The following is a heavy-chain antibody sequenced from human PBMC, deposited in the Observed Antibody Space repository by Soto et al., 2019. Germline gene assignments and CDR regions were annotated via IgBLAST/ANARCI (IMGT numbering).Heavy chain of an antibody. J-gene: IGHJ4*02. D-gene: IGHD1-26*01. CDR2: INGHTGSP. V-gene: IGHV1-18*01. Sequence: QVQLVQSGAEVKRPGASVKVSCKTPGNFCSKFGISWVRQAPGQGLEWMGWINGHTGSPNYAPKFRGRVTMTTDTSPGILYMGLSSLTSAAAAVYYCGRDGDQWDPRDLDYWGQGTLVSV. CDR3: GRDGDQWDPRDLDY. CDR1: GNFCSKFG.